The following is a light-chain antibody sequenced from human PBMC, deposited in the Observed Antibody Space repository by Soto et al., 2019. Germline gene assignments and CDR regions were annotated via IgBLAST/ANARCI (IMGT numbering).Light chain of an antibody. Sequence: DIQMTQSPSTLSASVGDRVTITCRASQSISTYLAWYQQKPGKAPKLLISGASSLKSGVPSRFSGGGSGTAFTLTISSLQPDDFATYYCQQYNGNSRTFGQGTKWIS. J-gene: IGKJ1*01. CDR3: QQYNGNSRT. V-gene: IGKV1-5*01. CDR2: GAS. CDR1: QSISTY.